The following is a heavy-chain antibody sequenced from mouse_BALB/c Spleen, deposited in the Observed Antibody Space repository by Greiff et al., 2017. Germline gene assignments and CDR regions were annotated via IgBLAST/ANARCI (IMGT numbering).Heavy chain of an antibody. J-gene: IGHJ2*01. CDR1: GYSFTSYW. CDR2: IDPSDSET. CDR3: ARRGYYDYFYYFDY. Sequence: VQLQQSGPQLVRPGASVKISCKASGYSFTSYWMHWVKQRPGQGLEWIGMIDPSDSETRLNQKFKDKATLTVDKSSSTAYMQLSSPTSEDSAVYYCARRGYYDYFYYFDYWGQGTTLTVSS. V-gene: IGHV1S127*01. D-gene: IGHD2-4*01.